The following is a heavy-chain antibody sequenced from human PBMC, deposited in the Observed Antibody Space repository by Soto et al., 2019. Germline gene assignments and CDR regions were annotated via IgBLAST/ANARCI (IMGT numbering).Heavy chain of an antibody. V-gene: IGHV3-23*01. J-gene: IGHJ4*02. CDR1: GFTVSSYA. CDR3: AKEGGSLEWGDFDY. Sequence: WGSLRLSCAASGFTVSSYAMSWVRQAPGKGLEWVSAISGSGGSTYYADSVKGRFTISRDNSKNTLYLQMNSLRAEDTAVYYCAKEGGSLEWGDFDYWGQGTLVTVSS. CDR2: ISGSGGST. D-gene: IGHD3-16*02.